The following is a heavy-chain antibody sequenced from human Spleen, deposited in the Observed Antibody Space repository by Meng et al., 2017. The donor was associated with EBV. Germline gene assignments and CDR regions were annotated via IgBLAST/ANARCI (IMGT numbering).Heavy chain of an antibody. CDR1: GGLVSSGGYY. CDR3: ARGLGFGEFAFDY. D-gene: IGHD3-10*01. Sequence: QVTRTESGPGLVKPSQTLSLTCGVSGGLVSSGGYYWSWIRQPPGKGLEWIGYMYYSGSTYYNPSLESRVAMSLDRSKNQFSLKLSSVTAADTAVYYCARGLGFGEFAFDYWGQGILVTVPS. CDR2: MYYSGST. V-gene: IGHV4-30-4*01. J-gene: IGHJ4*02.